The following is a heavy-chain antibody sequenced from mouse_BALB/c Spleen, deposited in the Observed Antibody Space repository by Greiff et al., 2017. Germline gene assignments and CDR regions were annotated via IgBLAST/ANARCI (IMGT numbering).Heavy chain of an antibody. V-gene: IGHV1-14*01. J-gene: IGHJ3*01. CDR3: AREGDYDGAWLAY. D-gene: IGHD2-4*01. CDR1: GYTFTSSV. CDR2: INPYNDGT. Sequence: EVQLQQSGPELVKPGASVKMSCKASGYTFTSSVMHWVKQKPGQGLEWIGYINPYNDGTKYNEKFKGKATLTSDKSSRTAYMRLSSLTSEDSAVYCCAREGDYDGAWLAYWGQGTLVTVSA.